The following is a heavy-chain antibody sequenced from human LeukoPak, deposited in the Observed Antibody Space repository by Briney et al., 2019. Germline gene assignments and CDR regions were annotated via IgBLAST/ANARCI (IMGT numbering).Heavy chain of an antibody. J-gene: IGHJ3*02. D-gene: IGHD3-22*01. CDR2: IKQDGSEK. CDR3: ARAVYDSSGYYYPSDAFDI. V-gene: IGHV3-7*01. CDR1: GFTFTNAW. Sequence: GGSLRLSCEASGFTFTNAWMIWVRQAPGKGLEWVANIKQDGSEKYYVDSVKGRFTISRDNAKNSLYLQMNSLRAEDTAVYYCARAVYDSSGYYYPSDAFDIWGQGTMVTVSS.